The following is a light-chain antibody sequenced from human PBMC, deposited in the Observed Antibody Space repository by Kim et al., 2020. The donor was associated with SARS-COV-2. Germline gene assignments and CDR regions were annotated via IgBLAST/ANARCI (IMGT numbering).Light chain of an antibody. CDR3: QRYNSAPLT. V-gene: IGKV1-27*01. Sequence: ASVGDRVTITCRASQSIDNFLAWYQQKPGKVPNLLIYTASTLQSGVPSRFSGSGFGREFTLTISNLLPEDAGTYYCQRYNSAPLTFGGVTKVDIK. CDR1: QSIDNF. J-gene: IGKJ4*01. CDR2: TAS.